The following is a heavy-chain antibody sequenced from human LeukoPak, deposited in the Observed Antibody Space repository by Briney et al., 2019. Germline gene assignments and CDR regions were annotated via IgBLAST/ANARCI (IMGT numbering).Heavy chain of an antibody. CDR2: IWYDGSNK. CDR3: ARDNKWFGELLYDY. J-gene: IGHJ4*02. D-gene: IGHD3-10*01. CDR1: GFTFSSYG. Sequence: GGSLRLSCAVSGFTFSSYGMHWVRQAPGKGLEWVAVIWYDGSNKYYADSVKGRFTISRDNSKNTLYLQMNSLRAEDTAVYYCARDNKWFGELLYDYWGQGTLVTVSA. V-gene: IGHV3-33*01.